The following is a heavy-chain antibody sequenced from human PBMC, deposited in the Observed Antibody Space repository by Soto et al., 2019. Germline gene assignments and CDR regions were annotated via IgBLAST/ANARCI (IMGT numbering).Heavy chain of an antibody. CDR2: IYTSGST. Sequence: QVQLQESGPGLVKPSETLSLTCTVSGGSISSYYWSWIRQPAGKGLEWIGRIYTSGSTNYNPSLKSRVTMSVDTSKNQFSLKLSSVTAADTAVYYCARDRRHGYCRGGSCYGSPNWFDPWGQGTLVTVSS. D-gene: IGHD2-15*01. V-gene: IGHV4-4*07. CDR3: ARDRRHGYCRGGSCYGSPNWFDP. J-gene: IGHJ5*02. CDR1: GGSISSYY.